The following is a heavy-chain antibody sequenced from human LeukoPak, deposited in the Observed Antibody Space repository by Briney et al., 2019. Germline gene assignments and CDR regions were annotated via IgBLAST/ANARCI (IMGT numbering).Heavy chain of an antibody. D-gene: IGHD2/OR15-2a*01. CDR1: GGSISSSSYY. V-gene: IGHV4-39*07. CDR2: IYYSGST. Sequence: SETLSLTCTVSGGSISSSSYYWGWIRQPPGKGLEWIGSIYYSGSTYYNPSLKSRVTISVDTSKNQFSLKLSSVTAADTAVYYCARDFLSYYDIWGQGTMVTVSS. J-gene: IGHJ3*02. CDR3: ARDFLSYYDI.